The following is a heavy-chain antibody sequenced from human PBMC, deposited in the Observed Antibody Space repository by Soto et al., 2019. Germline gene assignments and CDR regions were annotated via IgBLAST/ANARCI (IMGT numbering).Heavy chain of an antibody. CDR1: GFTFSSYW. CDR2: IKGDGTNT. J-gene: IGHJ4*02. Sequence: GGSLRLSCAASGFTFSSYWMHWVRQVPGKGLVWVSRIKGDGTNTGYADSVKGRFTIPRDNVKNTLYLQMNSLRAEDTAVYYCARGLSGYYGFDYWGQGTLVTVSS. D-gene: IGHD5-12*01. V-gene: IGHV3-74*01. CDR3: ARGLSGYYGFDY.